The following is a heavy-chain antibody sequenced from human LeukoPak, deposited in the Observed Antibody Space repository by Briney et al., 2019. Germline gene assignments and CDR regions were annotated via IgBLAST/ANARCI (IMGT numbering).Heavy chain of an antibody. CDR2: INRSGTT. D-gene: IGHD1-1*01. CDR1: GGIFNGYY. Sequence: PSETLSLTCAVYGGIFNGYYWSWIRQPPGKGLEWIGAINRSGTTNYNPTLKSRVTISVDTSKSQVSLKLTSVTAADTAVFYCARGRFGNPLQLQPRRPFDMWGQGTVVTISS. J-gene: IGHJ3*02. V-gene: IGHV4-34*01. CDR3: ARGRFGNPLQLQPRRPFDM.